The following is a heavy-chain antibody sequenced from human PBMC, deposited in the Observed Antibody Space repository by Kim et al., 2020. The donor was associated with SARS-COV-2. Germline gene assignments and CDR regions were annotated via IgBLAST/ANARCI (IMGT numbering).Heavy chain of an antibody. CDR3: ARGPRVFDY. Sequence: GGSLRLSCAASGFTFSSYEMSWVRQAPGKGLEWVSYISSSGSSIQYADSVKGRFTISRDNAKNSLYLQMNSLRAEDTALYYCARGPRVFDYWGQGTLVTVSS. CDR2: ISSSGSSI. V-gene: IGHV3-48*03. J-gene: IGHJ4*02. CDR1: GFTFSSYE.